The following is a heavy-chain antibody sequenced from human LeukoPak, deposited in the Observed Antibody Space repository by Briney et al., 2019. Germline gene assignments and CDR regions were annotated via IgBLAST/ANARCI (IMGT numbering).Heavy chain of an antibody. Sequence: SGPTLVKPTQTLTLTCTFSGFSLSTSGVGVGWIRQPPGKALEWLALIYWNDDKRYSPSLKSRLTITKDTSKNQVVLTMTNMDPVDTATYYCAHNGRGYYDFWSGYTTAFDSWGQGTLVTVSS. V-gene: IGHV2-5*01. CDR2: IYWNDDK. J-gene: IGHJ4*02. D-gene: IGHD3-3*01. CDR1: GFSLSTSGVG. CDR3: AHNGRGYYDFWSGYTTAFDS.